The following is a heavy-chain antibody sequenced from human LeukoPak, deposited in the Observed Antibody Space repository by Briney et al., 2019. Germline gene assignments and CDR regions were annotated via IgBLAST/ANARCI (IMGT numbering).Heavy chain of an antibody. CDR3: VRHQPTVVLFDP. Sequence: TSETLSLTCTVSGGSISSLYWIWIRQPPGKGLEWIGYIYYTGITNYNPSLKSRVTISVGTSKTQFPLKLSSVTAADTAVYYCVRHQPTVVLFDPWGQGTLVTVSS. J-gene: IGHJ5*02. CDR2: IYYTGIT. CDR1: GGSISSLY. D-gene: IGHD4-23*01. V-gene: IGHV4-59*08.